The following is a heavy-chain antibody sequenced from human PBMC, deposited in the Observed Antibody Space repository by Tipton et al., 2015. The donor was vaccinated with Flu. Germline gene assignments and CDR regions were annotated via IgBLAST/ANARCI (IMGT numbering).Heavy chain of an antibody. CDR2: IYYSGST. D-gene: IGHD1-1*01. CDR3: ARLAARPN. Sequence: TLSLTCTVSGGSISSYYWSWIRQPPGKGLEWIGCIYYSGSTNYNPSLKGRVTISVDTSKNQFSLKLSSVTAADTAVYYCARLAARPNWGQGTLVTVSS. J-gene: IGHJ4*02. CDR1: GGSISSYY. V-gene: IGHV4-59*08.